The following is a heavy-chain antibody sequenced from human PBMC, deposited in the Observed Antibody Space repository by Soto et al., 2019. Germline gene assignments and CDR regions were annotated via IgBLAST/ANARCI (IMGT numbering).Heavy chain of an antibody. J-gene: IGHJ6*02. CDR3: ARNHYPTADFSYHYYGMEV. Sequence: VGSLRLSCAASGCTFSSYAMHWVRHSPGKGLEWVAVISYDGSNKYYADSVKGRFTISRDNSKNTLYLQMNSLRAEDTAVYYCARNHYPTADFSYHYYGMEVWGQGTTVTVSS. CDR1: GCTFSSYA. D-gene: IGHD3-3*01. CDR2: ISYDGSNK. V-gene: IGHV3-30-3*01.